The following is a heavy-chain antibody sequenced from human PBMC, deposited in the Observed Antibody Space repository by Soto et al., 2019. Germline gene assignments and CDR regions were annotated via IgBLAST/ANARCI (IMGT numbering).Heavy chain of an antibody. CDR3: ARAISGYVT. J-gene: IGHJ5*02. V-gene: IGHV1-3*04. Sequence: QVQLVQSGAEVKKPAASVKVSCKASGITFSTYAIHWVRQAPGQSLEWMGWINTGNGNTRYSQNFQGRVTLTRDTSASTAYMDLSSLRSEDTSIYYCARAISGYVTWGQGTLVTVSS. CDR2: INTGNGNT. D-gene: IGHD5-12*01. CDR1: GITFSTYA.